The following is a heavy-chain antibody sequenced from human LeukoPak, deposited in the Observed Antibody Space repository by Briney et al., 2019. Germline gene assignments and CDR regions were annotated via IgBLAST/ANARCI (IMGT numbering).Heavy chain of an antibody. CDR2: INAGNGNT. D-gene: IGHD5-12*01. Sequence: GASVKVSFKASGYTFTIYAMHWVRQAPGQRLEWMGWINAGNGNTKYSQKFQGRVTITRDTSASTAYMELSSLRSEDTAVYYCARMAGVRVATYRGPNNWFDPWGQGTLVTVSS. CDR1: GYTFTIYA. J-gene: IGHJ5*02. CDR3: ARMAGVRVATYRGPNNWFDP. V-gene: IGHV1-3*01.